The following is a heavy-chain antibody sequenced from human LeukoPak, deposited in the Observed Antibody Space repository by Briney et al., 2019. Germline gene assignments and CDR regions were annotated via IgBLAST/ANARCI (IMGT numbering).Heavy chain of an antibody. CDR3: TTTVDTAMGSFVDY. D-gene: IGHD5-18*01. CDR1: GFTFSNAW. V-gene: IGHV3-15*01. J-gene: IGHJ4*02. CDR2: IKSKTDGGTT. Sequence: GGSLRLSCAASGFTFSNAWMSWVRQAPGKGLEWVGRIKSKTDGGTTDYAAPVKGRFTISRDDSKNTLYLQMNSLKTEDTAVYYCTTTVDTAMGSFVDYWGQGTLVTVSS.